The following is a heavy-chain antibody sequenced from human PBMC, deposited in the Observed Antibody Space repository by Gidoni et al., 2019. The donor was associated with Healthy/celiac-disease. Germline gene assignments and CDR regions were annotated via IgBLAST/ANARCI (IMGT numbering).Heavy chain of an antibody. V-gene: IGHV1-69*01. CDR1: GGTFSSYA. J-gene: IGHJ6*02. D-gene: IGHD5-18*01. CDR3: ARDLAMDRWGGMDV. CDR2: IIPIFGTA. Sequence: QVQLVQSGAEVKKPGSSVKVSCKASGGTFSSYAISWVRQAPGKGLEWMGGIIPIFGTANYAQKFQGRVTITADESTSTAYMELSSLRSEDTAVYYCARDLAMDRWGGMDVWGQGTTVTVSS.